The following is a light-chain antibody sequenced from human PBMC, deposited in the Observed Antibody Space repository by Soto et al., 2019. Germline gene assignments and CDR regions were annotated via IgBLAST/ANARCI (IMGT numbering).Light chain of an antibody. Sequence: DIQMTQSPSTLSASVGDRVTITCRASQSISSWLAWYQQKPGKAPKLLIYKASSLESGVPSRFSGSGSGTEFTLTISSLQPDDFATYYCQQSHITQYSFGQGTKVDIK. CDR3: QQSHITQYS. V-gene: IGKV1-5*03. J-gene: IGKJ2*03. CDR2: KAS. CDR1: QSISSW.